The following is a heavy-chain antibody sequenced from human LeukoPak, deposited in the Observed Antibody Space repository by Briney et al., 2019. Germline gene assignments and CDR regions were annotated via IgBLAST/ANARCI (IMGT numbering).Heavy chain of an antibody. CDR3: AKGGITARRYFDY. CDR2: IRYDGTNK. J-gene: IGHJ4*02. Sequence: GGSLRLSCAASGFTFSSYGMHWVRQAPGKGLEWVTFIRYDGTNKYYADSAKGRFTISRDNSKNTLYLQMNSLRAEDTAVYYCAKGGITARRYFDYWGPGTLVTVSS. D-gene: IGHD6-6*01. V-gene: IGHV3-30*02. CDR1: GFTFSSYG.